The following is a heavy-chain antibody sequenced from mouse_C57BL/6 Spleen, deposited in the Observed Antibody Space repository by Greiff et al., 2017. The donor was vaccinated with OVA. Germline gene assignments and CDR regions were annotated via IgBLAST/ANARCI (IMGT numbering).Heavy chain of an antibody. V-gene: IGHV3-6*01. D-gene: IGHD1-1*02. CDR3: ARDRGGALYFEV. CDR2: ISYDGSN. CDR1: GYSITSGYY. J-gene: IGHJ1*03. Sequence: DVKLVESGPGLVKPSQSLSLTCSVTGYSITSGYYWNWLRQFPGNKLEWMGYISYDGSNNYNPSLKNRISITRDTSKNQFFLKLNSVTTEDTATNYCARDRGGALYFEVWGTGTTVTVSS.